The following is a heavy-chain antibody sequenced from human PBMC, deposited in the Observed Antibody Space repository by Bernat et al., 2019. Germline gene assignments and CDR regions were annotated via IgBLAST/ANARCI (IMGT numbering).Heavy chain of an antibody. D-gene: IGHD6-13*01. Sequence: QVQLVESGGGVVQPGRSLRLSCAASGFTFSSYAMHWVRQAPGKGLEWVAVISYDGSNKYYADSVKGRFTISRDNSKNTLYLQMNSLRAEDTAVYYCARDLIAGMGRNWFDPWGQGTLVTVSS. CDR3: ARDLIAGMGRNWFDP. J-gene: IGHJ5*02. CDR2: ISYDGSNK. CDR1: GFTFSSYA. V-gene: IGHV3-30-3*01.